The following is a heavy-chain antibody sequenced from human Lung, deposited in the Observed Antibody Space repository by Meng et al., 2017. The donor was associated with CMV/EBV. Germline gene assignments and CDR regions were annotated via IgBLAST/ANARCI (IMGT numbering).Heavy chain of an antibody. CDR2: IKQDGSEK. CDR3: ARETDSSGWDY. J-gene: IGHJ4*02. CDR1: GFTFSSYW. V-gene: IGHV3-7*01. D-gene: IGHD3-22*01. Sequence: GESXKISCAASGFTFSSYWMSWVRRAPGKGLEWVANIKQDGSEKYYVDSVKGRFTISRDNAKNSLYLQMNSLRAEDTAVYYCARETDSSGWDYWGQGTLVTVSS.